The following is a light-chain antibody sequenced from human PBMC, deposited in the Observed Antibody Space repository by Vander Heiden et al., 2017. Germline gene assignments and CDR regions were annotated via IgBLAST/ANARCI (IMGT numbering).Light chain of an antibody. Sequence: IVMTQSPDSLAVSLGERATINCKSSQSVLYSSNNKNYVAWYQQKPGPPPKLLIYWASTRESGVPDRCSGSGSGTDFTLTISSLQAEDVAVYYCQQDDSTPITFGGGTKVEIK. CDR1: QSVLYSSNNKNY. CDR2: WAS. V-gene: IGKV4-1*01. CDR3: QQDDSTPIT. J-gene: IGKJ4*01.